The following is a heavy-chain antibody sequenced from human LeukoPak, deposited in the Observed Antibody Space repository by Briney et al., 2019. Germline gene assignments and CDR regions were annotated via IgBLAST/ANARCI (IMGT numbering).Heavy chain of an antibody. Sequence: GASVKVSCKASGYTFTGYYIHWVRQAPGQGLEWMGWISAYNGNTNYRQKLQGRVTMSTDTSTSTAYMDLRSLTSGDTAIYYCARDSPDGSGTYYSDSPDYWGQGTLVTVSS. CDR1: GYTFTGYY. J-gene: IGHJ4*02. CDR3: ARDSPDGSGTYYSDSPDY. CDR2: ISAYNGNT. V-gene: IGHV1-18*04. D-gene: IGHD3-10*01.